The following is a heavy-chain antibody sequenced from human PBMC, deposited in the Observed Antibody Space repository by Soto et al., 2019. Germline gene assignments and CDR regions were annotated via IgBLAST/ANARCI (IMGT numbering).Heavy chain of an antibody. CDR2: ISNDGSNE. CDR1: GFTFRWFG. J-gene: IGHJ4*02. Sequence: GGSLRLSCAVSGFTFRWFGMNWVRQAPGKGLEWVARISNDGSNEYYVDSVKGRFTISRDNSKNTLYLQMDSLRAEDTAVYYCAKGEVRGIIPSYFDYWGLGTLVTVSS. CDR3: AKGEVRGIIPSYFDY. V-gene: IGHV3-30*18. D-gene: IGHD3-10*01.